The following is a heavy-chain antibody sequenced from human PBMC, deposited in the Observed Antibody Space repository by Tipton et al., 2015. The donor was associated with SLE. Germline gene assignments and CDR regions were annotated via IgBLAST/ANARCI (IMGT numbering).Heavy chain of an antibody. CDR3: ARDQGYDYGDYLRDDYYYMDV. CDR2: INHSGST. CDR1: GGSFSGYY. D-gene: IGHD4-17*01. Sequence: TLSLTCAVYGGSFSGYYWSWIRQPPGKGLEWIGEINHSGSTNYNPSLKSRVTISVDTSKNRFSLKLSSVTAADTAVYYCARDQGYDYGDYLRDDYYYMDVWGKGTTVTVSS. V-gene: IGHV4-34*01. J-gene: IGHJ6*03.